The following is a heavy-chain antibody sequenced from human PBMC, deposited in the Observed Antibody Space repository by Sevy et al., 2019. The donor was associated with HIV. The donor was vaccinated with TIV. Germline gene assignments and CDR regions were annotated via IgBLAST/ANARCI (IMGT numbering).Heavy chain of an antibody. D-gene: IGHD3-3*01. CDR1: GFTFSSYA. CDR2: ISYDGSNK. Sequence: GGSLRLSCAASGFTFSSYAMHWVCQAPGKGLEWVAVISYDGSNKYYADSVKGRFSISRDNSKNTLYLQMNSLRAEDTAVYYCARDGRQIFGVVISYYMDVWGKGTTVTVSS. V-gene: IGHV3-30-3*01. CDR3: ARDGRQIFGVVISYYMDV. J-gene: IGHJ6*03.